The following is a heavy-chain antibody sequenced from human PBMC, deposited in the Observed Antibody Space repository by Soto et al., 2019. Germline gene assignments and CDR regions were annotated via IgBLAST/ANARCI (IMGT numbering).Heavy chain of an antibody. D-gene: IGHD3-10*01. CDR1: GNTLSELP. J-gene: IGHJ4*01. V-gene: IGHV1-24*01. Sequence: QVQLVQSGAEVRKPGASVKVSCKMSGNTLSELPMHWVRQIPGKGLEWMAGYDPEDDGTIYAQNFEGRVSLTEDTSTDTAYLEVNRLTSEDTAVYYCATRGKDAYGSVFYWGPGTRVTVSS. CDR2: YDPEDDGT. CDR3: ATRGKDAYGSVFY.